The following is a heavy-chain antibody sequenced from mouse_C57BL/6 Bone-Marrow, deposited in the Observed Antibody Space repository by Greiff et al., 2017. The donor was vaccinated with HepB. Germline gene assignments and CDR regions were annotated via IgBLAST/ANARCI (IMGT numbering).Heavy chain of an antibody. J-gene: IGHJ3*01. CDR2: IDPENGDT. CDR1: GFNIKDDY. V-gene: IGHV14-4*01. CDR3: TTTGSNFWFAY. Sequence: EVQLQQSGAELVRPGASVKLSCTASGFNIKDDYMHWVKQRPEQGLEWIGWIDPENGDTEYASKFQGKATITADTSSNTAYLQLSSRTSEDTAVYYCTTTGSNFWFAYWGQGTLVTVSA. D-gene: IGHD2-5*01.